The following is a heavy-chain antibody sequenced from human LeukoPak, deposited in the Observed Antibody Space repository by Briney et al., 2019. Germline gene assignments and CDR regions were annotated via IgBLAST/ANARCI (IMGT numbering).Heavy chain of an antibody. CDR3: ARDSLLYYYDSSGAPLDY. V-gene: IGHV3-23*01. D-gene: IGHD3-22*01. CDR2: ISGSGAGT. J-gene: IGHJ4*02. CDR1: GFTFSSFA. Sequence: PGGSLRLSCAASGFTFSSFAMSWVRQAPGKGLDWVSSISGSGAGTYYADSVKGRFTISRDNSKNTLYLQMNSLRAEDTAVYYCARDSLLYYYDSSGAPLDYWGQGTLVTVSS.